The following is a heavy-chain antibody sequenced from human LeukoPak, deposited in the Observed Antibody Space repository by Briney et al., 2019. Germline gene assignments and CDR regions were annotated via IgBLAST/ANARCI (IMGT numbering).Heavy chain of an antibody. Sequence: ASVKVSCKASGYTFTSYDINWVRQATGQGLEWMGWMNPNSGNTGYAQKFQGRVTMTRNTSISTAYMELSSLRSEDTAVYYCARGWGYCSSTSCYYYYGMDVWGQGTTVTVSS. CDR3: ARGWGYCSSTSCYYYYGMDV. V-gene: IGHV1-8*01. CDR1: GYTFTSYD. J-gene: IGHJ6*02. D-gene: IGHD2-2*01. CDR2: MNPNSGNT.